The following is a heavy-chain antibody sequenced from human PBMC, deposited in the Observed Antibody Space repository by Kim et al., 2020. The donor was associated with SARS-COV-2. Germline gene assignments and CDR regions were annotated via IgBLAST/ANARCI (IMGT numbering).Heavy chain of an antibody. J-gene: IGHJ4*02. CDR1: GFNFTNTW. Sequence: GGSLRLSCAASGFNFTNTWMNWVRQTPGKGLEWVGRIISKYDGGTTNYAAPVKDRFLISRDDSKNMLFLHMNSLKSDDTAVYYCTTVINWGKGTLVTVSS. CDR2: IISKYDGGTT. V-gene: IGHV3-15*01. CDR3: TTVIN.